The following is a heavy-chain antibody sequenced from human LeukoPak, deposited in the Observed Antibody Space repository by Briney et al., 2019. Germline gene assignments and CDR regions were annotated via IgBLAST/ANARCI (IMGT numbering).Heavy chain of an antibody. CDR1: GYTFTNYA. J-gene: IGHJ3*01. D-gene: IGHD3-10*01. Sequence: ASVKVSCKASGYTFTNYAISWVRQAPGQGLEWMAWISGYNGNTNYAQKFQDRGALTTDRSTSTAYMELRSLRSDDTALYYCARDEKWFYGSGTYYDGRFFDFWGQGTMVTVSS. CDR2: ISGYNGNT. CDR3: ARDEKWFYGSGTYYDGRFFDF. V-gene: IGHV1-18*01.